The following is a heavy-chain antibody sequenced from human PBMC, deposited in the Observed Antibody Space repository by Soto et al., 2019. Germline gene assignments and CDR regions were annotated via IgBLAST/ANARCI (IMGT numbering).Heavy chain of an antibody. Sequence: SETLSLTCTVSGGSISSYYWSWIRQPPGKGLEWIGYIYYSGSTNYNPSLKSRVTISVDTSKNQFSLKLSSVTAADTAVYYCARVNGPSSGLLLDSWFDPWGQGTLVTVSS. CDR1: GGSISSYY. CDR3: ARVNGPSSGLLLDSWFDP. J-gene: IGHJ5*02. D-gene: IGHD2-15*01. CDR2: IYYSGST. V-gene: IGHV4-59*01.